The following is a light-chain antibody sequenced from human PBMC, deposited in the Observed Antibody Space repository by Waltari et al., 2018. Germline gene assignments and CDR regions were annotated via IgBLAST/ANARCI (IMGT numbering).Light chain of an antibody. Sequence: QSILTQPTSVSGAPGQRVTISCTGSSSNIGAGHDVHWYQAFPGTAPKLLINGNNNRPAGVPDRVSGSKSGCSASLASNGVQAEDEADYYCQSFDSNVRGGVVFGGGTKVTVL. CDR2: GNN. J-gene: IGLJ3*02. V-gene: IGLV1-40*01. CDR3: QSFDSNVRGGVV. CDR1: SSNIGAGHD.